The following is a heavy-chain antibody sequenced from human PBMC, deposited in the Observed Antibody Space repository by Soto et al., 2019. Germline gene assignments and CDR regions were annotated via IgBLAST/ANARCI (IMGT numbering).Heavy chain of an antibody. CDR1: GFTFSNYA. Sequence: QVQVVESGGGVVQPGRSLRLSCAASGFTFSNYAMHWVRQAPGKGLQWVAIVSFDGNDEHYADSVKGRFTISRDNSKNTLNLQMNSLRGDDTAVYYWARDAGGNLDYWGQGTLVTV. CDR2: VSFDGNDE. CDR3: ARDAGGNLDY. J-gene: IGHJ4*02. V-gene: IGHV3-30*04. D-gene: IGHD2-15*01.